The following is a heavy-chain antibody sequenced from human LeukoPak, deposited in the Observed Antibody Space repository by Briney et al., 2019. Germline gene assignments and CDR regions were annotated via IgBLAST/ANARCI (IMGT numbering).Heavy chain of an antibody. V-gene: IGHV4-4*02. CDR3: AGVVSSSGWAFDY. CDR2: IDQSVST. J-gene: IGHJ4*02. D-gene: IGHD6-19*01. Sequence: PSETLSLTCAASGGTISSSNWGSWVRQPPGKVREWLGEIDQSVSTNYNPSLKSRVTIAVDKSKNEFSLKVSSVAAADTAVYYCAGVVSSSGWAFDYWGQGTLVTVSS. CDR1: GGTISSSNW.